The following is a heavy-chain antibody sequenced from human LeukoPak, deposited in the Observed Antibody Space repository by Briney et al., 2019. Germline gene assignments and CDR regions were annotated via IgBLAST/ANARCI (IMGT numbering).Heavy chain of an antibody. Sequence: PGGSLRFSCAASGFTFSDYYMSWIRQAPGKGLEWVSYITSSSYTNYADSVKGRFTISRDNAKNSLYLQMNSLRPEDTAVYYCARDAGGYYPDYWGQGTLVTVSS. CDR1: GFTFSDYY. D-gene: IGHD3-22*01. CDR2: ITSSSYT. V-gene: IGHV3-11*06. J-gene: IGHJ4*02. CDR3: ARDAGGYYPDY.